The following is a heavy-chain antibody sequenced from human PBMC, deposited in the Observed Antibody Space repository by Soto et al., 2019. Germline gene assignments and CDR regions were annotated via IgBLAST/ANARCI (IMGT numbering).Heavy chain of an antibody. CDR1: GFTFSDYS. D-gene: IGHD2-15*01. J-gene: IGHJ4*02. V-gene: IGHV3-48*02. Sequence: EVPLVESGGGLVQPGGSLRLSCAGSGFTFSDYSMNWVRQAPGKGLEWLSYISSSSLTIYYSNSVKGRFTISRDNAKNSLYLQMNSLRDEDTAVYFCARDRLRPGGRIDYWGQGTLVTVSS. CDR2: ISSSSLTI. CDR3: ARDRLRPGGRIDY.